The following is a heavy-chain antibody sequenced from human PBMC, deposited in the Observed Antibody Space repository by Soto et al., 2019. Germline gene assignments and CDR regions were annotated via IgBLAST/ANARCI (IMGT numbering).Heavy chain of an antibody. Sequence: QVQLVQSGAEVKKPGASVKVSCKASGYTFTTYAIHWVRQAPGQRLEWMGWINAGNGNTKYSQKFQGRVTFTSDTSARIAYMELSSLRSEDTSVYYCARRGALTGTVFDYWGQGTLVTVSS. CDR3: ARRGALTGTVFDY. J-gene: IGHJ4*02. V-gene: IGHV1-3*01. D-gene: IGHD1-1*01. CDR1: GYTFTTYA. CDR2: INAGNGNT.